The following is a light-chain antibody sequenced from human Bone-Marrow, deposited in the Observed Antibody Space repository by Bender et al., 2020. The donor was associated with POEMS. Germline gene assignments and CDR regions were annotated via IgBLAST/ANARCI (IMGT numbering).Light chain of an antibody. CDR1: SSDVGDYTA. J-gene: IGLJ3*02. Sequence: QSALTQPPSASGSPGQSVTISCTGTSSDVGDYTAVSWYQQHPGKAPKLLIFGNYNRPSGVPDRFSGSNSGTSASLAITGLQAEDEADYYCQSYDNSLPGSVFGGGTKLTVL. CDR3: QSYDNSLPGSV. V-gene: IGLV2-8*01. CDR2: GNY.